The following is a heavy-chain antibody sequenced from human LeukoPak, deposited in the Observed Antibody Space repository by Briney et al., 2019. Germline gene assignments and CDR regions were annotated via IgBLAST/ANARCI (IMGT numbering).Heavy chain of an antibody. CDR1: GGSISSYY. CDR3: ARVGEQLVRDYYYYMGV. J-gene: IGHJ6*03. CDR2: IYYSGST. Sequence: SGTLSLTCTVAGGSISSYYWSWIRQPPGKGLEWIGYIYYSGSTNYNPSLKSRVTISVDTSKNQFSLKLSSVTAADTAVYYCARVGEQLVRDYYYYMGVWGKGTTVTVSS. D-gene: IGHD6-6*01. V-gene: IGHV4-59*01.